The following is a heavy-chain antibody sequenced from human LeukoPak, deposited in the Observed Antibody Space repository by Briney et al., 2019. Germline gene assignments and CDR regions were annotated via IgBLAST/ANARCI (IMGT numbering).Heavy chain of an antibody. CDR2: INAGNGNT. V-gene: IGHV1-3*01. CDR3: ARDSHVLYRSASVRNWFDP. D-gene: IGHD2/OR15-2a*01. Sequence: GASVKVSCKASGYTFTSYAMHWVRQAPGQRLEWMGWINAGNGNTKYSQKLQGRVTITRDTSASTAYMELSSLRSEDTAVYYCARDSHVLYRSASVRNWFDPWGQGTLVTVSS. CDR1: GYTFTSYA. J-gene: IGHJ5*02.